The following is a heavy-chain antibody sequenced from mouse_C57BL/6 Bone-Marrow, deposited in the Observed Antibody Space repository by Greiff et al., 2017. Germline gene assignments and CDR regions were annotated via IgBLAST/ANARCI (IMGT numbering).Heavy chain of an antibody. D-gene: IGHD1-1*01. V-gene: IGHV5-4*01. CDR1: GFTFSSYA. Sequence: EVNLVESGGGLVKPGGSLKLSCAASGFTFSSYAMSWVRQTPEKRLEWVATISDGGSYTYYPDNVKGRFTISRDNAKNNLYLQMSHLKSEDTAMYYCARDAYYYGSPYYFDYWGQGTTLTVSS. J-gene: IGHJ2*01. CDR2: ISDGGSYT. CDR3: ARDAYYYGSPYYFDY.